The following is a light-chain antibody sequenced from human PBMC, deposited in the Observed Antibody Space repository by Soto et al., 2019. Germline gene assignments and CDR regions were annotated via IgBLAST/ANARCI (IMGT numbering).Light chain of an antibody. CDR3: QQYDTYSVYT. V-gene: IGKV1-5*01. CDR1: QSIGTW. CDR2: DAS. Sequence: DIQMTQSPSTLPASVGDRVTITCRASQSIGTWLAWYQQKPGKAPKLLIYDASTLESGVPSRFSGSGSGTEFTLTISSLQPDDFATYYCQQYDTYSVYTFGPGTKLEIK. J-gene: IGKJ2*01.